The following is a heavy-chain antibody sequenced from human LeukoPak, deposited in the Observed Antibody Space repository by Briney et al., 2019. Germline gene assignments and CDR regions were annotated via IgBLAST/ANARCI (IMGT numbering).Heavy chain of an antibody. CDR2: ISAGST. D-gene: IGHD1-1*01. CDR1: GFTVSNYA. J-gene: IGHJ5*02. V-gene: IGHV3-23*01. CDR3: VKTGTDVS. Sequence: GGSLRLSCAASGFTVSNYAMNWVRQAPGKDLEWVSAISAGSTHYADSVRGRFTISRDNSKNTLYLEMNNLRAEDTAVYYCVKTGTDVSWGQGTLVIVSS.